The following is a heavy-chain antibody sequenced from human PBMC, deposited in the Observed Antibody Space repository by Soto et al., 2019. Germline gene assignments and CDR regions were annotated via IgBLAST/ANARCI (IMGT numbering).Heavy chain of an antibody. CDR3: ARSFTKSRRGGVAFDY. CDR1: GGTISSFP. D-gene: IGHD3-3*01. Sequence: QVQLVQSGAEVKKPGSSVKVSCTTAGGTISSFPINWVRQAPGQGLEWMGGIIPSDGTAKYAEKFQGRVTITADASSSTAYMDLSSLRSEDTAVYYCARSFTKSRRGGVAFDYWGQGTLLTVS. J-gene: IGHJ4*02. CDR2: IIPSDGTA. V-gene: IGHV1-69*01.